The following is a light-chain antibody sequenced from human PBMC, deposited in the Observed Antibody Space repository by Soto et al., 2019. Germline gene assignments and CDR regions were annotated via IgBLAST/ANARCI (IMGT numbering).Light chain of an antibody. Sequence: QSALTQPASVSGSPGQSITISCTGTSSDVGGYNYVSWYQQHPGKAPKLMIYDVSNRPSGVSIRFSGSKSGNTASLTISGLQAEDEADYYCSSYTGSSAHWVFGGGTKGTVL. CDR2: DVS. J-gene: IGLJ3*02. V-gene: IGLV2-14*01. CDR1: SSDVGGYNY. CDR3: SSYTGSSAHWV.